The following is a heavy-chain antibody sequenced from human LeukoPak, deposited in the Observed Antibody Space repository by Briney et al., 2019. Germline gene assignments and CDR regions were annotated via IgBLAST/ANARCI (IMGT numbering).Heavy chain of an antibody. CDR2: IYHSGST. Sequence: MSSETLPLTCAVSGYSISSGYYWGWIRQPPGKGLEWIGSIYHSGSTYYNPSLKSRVTISVDTSKNQFSLKLSSVTAADTAVYYCARSLRITIFGVVIGWGQGTLVTVSS. D-gene: IGHD3-3*01. CDR3: ARSLRITIFGVVIG. CDR1: GYSISSGYY. V-gene: IGHV4-38-2*01. J-gene: IGHJ4*02.